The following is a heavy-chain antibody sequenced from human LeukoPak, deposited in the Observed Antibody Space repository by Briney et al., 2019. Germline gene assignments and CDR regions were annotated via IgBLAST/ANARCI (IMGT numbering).Heavy chain of an antibody. CDR3: ARSLIDYDILTGYYESHYFDY. V-gene: IGHV3-21*01. Sequence: NPGGSQRLSCAASGFTFSSYSMNWVRQAPGKGLEWVSSISSRSSYIYYADSVKGRFTISRDNAKNSLYLQMNSLRAEDTAVYYCARSLIDYDILTGYYESHYFDYWGQGTLVTVSS. J-gene: IGHJ4*02. CDR2: ISSRSSYI. D-gene: IGHD3-9*01. CDR1: GFTFSSYS.